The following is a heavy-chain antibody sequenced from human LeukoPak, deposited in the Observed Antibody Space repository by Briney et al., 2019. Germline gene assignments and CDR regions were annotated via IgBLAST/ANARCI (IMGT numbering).Heavy chain of an antibody. CDR3: AKDVYMVRGGVPWFDP. J-gene: IGHJ5*02. CDR2: ISGDGGST. D-gene: IGHD3-10*01. Sequence: GGSLRLSCAASGFTFDDYAMHWARQAPGKGLEWVSLISGDGGSTYYADSVKGRFTISRDNSKNSLYLQMNSLRTEDTALYYCAKDVYMVRGGVPWFDPWGQGTLVTVSS. V-gene: IGHV3-43*02. CDR1: GFTFDDYA.